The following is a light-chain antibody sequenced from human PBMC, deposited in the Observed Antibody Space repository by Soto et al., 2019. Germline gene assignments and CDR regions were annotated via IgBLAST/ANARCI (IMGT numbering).Light chain of an antibody. CDR1: QGISNY. Sequence: DIQMTQSPSSLSASVGDRVTITCRASQGISNYLAWYQQKPGKVPKVLIYVASTLQSGVPSRFSGSGSGTDFTLTISSLQPEDVATYYCQKYKSAPFTFGPGNTVEIK. CDR3: QKYKSAPFT. V-gene: IGKV1-27*01. CDR2: VAS. J-gene: IGKJ3*01.